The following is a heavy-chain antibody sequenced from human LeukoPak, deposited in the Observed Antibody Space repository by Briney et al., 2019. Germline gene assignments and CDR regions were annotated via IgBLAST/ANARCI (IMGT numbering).Heavy chain of an antibody. D-gene: IGHD6-13*01. J-gene: IGHJ3*02. CDR1: GYTFTGYY. CDR3: ARGSLTLVVPGDAFDI. V-gene: IGHV1-2*02. CDR2: INPNSGGT. Sequence: ASVKVSCKASGYTFTGYYMHWVRQAPGQGLERMGWINPNSGGTNYAQKFQGRVTMTRDTSISTAYMELSRLRSDDTAVYYCARGSLTLVVPGDAFDIWGQGTMVTV.